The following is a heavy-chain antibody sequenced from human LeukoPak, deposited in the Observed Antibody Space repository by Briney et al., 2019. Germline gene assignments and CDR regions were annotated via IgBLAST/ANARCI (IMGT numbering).Heavy chain of an antibody. CDR1: GFTFSSYS. J-gene: IGHJ3*02. CDR2: ISSSSSYI. D-gene: IGHD3-22*01. Sequence: GGSLRLSCAASGFTFSSYSMNWVRQAPGKGLEWVSSISSSSSYIYYADSVKGRFTISRDNAKNSLYLQMNSLRAEDTAVYYCARDHRVVENAFDIWGQGTMVTVSS. CDR3: ARDHRVVENAFDI. V-gene: IGHV3-21*01.